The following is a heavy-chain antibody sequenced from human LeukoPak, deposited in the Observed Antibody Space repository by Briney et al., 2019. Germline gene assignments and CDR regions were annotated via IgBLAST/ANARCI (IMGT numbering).Heavy chain of an antibody. Sequence: GGSLRLSCAASGFTFSTYFMNWVRQAPGRGLEWVSSISTTSTYIYYADSVKGRFTISRDNAKNSLYLQKNGLRAEDTAVYYCARDESPRYYDNSDYYPDAFDIWGRGTMVTVSS. D-gene: IGHD3-22*01. CDR1: GFTFSTYF. CDR3: ARDESPRYYDNSDYYPDAFDI. J-gene: IGHJ3*02. CDR2: ISTTSTYI. V-gene: IGHV3-21*01.